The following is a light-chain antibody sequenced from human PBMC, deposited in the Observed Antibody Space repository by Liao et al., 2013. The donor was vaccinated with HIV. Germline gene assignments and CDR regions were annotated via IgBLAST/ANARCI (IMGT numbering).Light chain of an antibody. CDR3: QVWDSSSGHPV. Sequence: SYEVTQPPSVSVSPGQTASITCSGDKLGEKYASWYQQKPGQSPVLVIYQDTKRPSGIAERFSGSNSGNTATLTIFRVETGDEADYYCQVWDSSSGHPVFGAGTKLTVL. CDR1: KLGEKY. V-gene: IGLV3-1*01. CDR2: QDT. J-gene: IGLJ1*01.